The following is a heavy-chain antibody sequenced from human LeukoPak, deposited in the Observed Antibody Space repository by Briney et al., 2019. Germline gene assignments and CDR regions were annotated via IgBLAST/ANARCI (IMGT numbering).Heavy chain of an antibody. D-gene: IGHD3-3*01. Sequence: GSLRLSCAASGFMFSSYAMSWVRQPPGKGLEWIGEIYHSGSTNYNPSLKSRVTISVDKSKNQFSLKLSSVTAADTAVYYCARGPLYYDFWSGYRNDAFDIWGQGTMVTVSS. CDR3: ARGPLYYDFWSGYRNDAFDI. V-gene: IGHV4-4*02. J-gene: IGHJ3*02. CDR1: GFMFSSYA. CDR2: IYHSGST.